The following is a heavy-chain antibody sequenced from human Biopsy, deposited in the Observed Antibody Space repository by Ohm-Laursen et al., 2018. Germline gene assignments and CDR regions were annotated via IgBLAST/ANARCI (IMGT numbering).Heavy chain of an antibody. CDR1: GRTHSGYH. Sequence: SHTLSLTCSVYGRTHSGYHWSWIRQPPGKGLEGIGEVHHDGRANYNPSLKSRVTISGDMSKKQFSLKLSGVTAAGTAVYYCARFIVPSLHCSNGVCPIRWFDPWGQGTLVTVFS. D-gene: IGHD2-2*01. V-gene: IGHV4-34*01. CDR2: VHHDGRA. CDR3: ARFIVPSLHCSNGVCPIRWFDP. J-gene: IGHJ5*02.